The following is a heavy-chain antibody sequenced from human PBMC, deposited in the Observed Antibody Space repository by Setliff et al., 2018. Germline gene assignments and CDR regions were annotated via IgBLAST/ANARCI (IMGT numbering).Heavy chain of an antibody. Sequence: TLSLTCTVSGGSISSSYWSWIRQPPGKALEWLARIDWDDDKYYSTSLKTRLTISKDTSKNQVVLTMTNMDPVDTATYYCARIRLGYYDSSASQGHYYYMDVWGKGTTVTVSS. D-gene: IGHD3-22*01. V-gene: IGHV2-70*11. CDR3: ARIRLGYYDSSASQGHYYYMDV. CDR2: IDWDDDK. J-gene: IGHJ6*03. CDR1: GGSISSSYW.